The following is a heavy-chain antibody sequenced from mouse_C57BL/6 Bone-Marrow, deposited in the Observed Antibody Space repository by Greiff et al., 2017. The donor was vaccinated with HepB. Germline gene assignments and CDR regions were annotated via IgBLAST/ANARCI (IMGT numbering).Heavy chain of an antibody. J-gene: IGHJ3*01. CDR1: GYAFTNYL. Sequence: QVQLQQPGAELVRPGTSVKVSCKASGYAFTNYLIEWVKQRPGQGLEWIGVINPGSGGTNYNEKFKGKATLTADKSSSTAYMQLSSLTSEDSAVYFCARSEGYYDYDGAWFAYWGQGTLVTVSA. D-gene: IGHD2-4*01. CDR3: ARSEGYYDYDGAWFAY. V-gene: IGHV1-54*01. CDR2: INPGSGGT.